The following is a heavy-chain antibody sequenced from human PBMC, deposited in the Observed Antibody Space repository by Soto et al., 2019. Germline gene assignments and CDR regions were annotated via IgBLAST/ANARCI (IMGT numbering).Heavy chain of an antibody. CDR2: INPNSGGT. CDR3: ARGIVATTGHYYYYGMDV. CDR1: GYTFTSYG. D-gene: IGHD5-12*01. Sequence: ASVKVSCKASGYTFTSYGISWVRQAPGQGLEWMGWINPNSGGTNYAQKFQGWVTMTRDTSISTAYMELSRLRSDDTAVYYCARGIVATTGHYYYYGMDVWGQGTTVTVSS. J-gene: IGHJ6*02. V-gene: IGHV1-2*04.